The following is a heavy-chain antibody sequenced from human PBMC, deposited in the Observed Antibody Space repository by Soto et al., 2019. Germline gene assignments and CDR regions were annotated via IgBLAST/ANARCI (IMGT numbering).Heavy chain of an antibody. J-gene: IGHJ5*02. V-gene: IGHV4-30-2*01. Sequence: QLQLQESGSGLVRPSQTLSLTCAVSGGSIISGGYSWNWIRQPPGKVLECIGYIYHSGSTLYNPSLKSRVTISVAKSKNQFSLKLSSVTAADTAVYYCARDQREGNWFDPWGQGTLGTVSS. CDR2: IYHSGST. CDR3: ARDQREGNWFDP. CDR1: GGSIISGGYS.